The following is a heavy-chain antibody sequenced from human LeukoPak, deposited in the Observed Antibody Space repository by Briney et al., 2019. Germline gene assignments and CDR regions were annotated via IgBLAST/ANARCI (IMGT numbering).Heavy chain of an antibody. CDR3: AREVFGATMIDY. CDR1: GYTFTGYY. V-gene: IGHV1-2*02. J-gene: IGHJ4*02. CDR2: INPNSGGT. Sequence: ASVKVSCKASGYTFTGYYMHWVRQAPGQGLEWMGWINPNSGGTNYAPKFQGRVTMTRDTSISTAYMELSRLRSDDTAVYYCAREVFGATMIDYWGQGTLVTVSS. D-gene: IGHD1-26*01.